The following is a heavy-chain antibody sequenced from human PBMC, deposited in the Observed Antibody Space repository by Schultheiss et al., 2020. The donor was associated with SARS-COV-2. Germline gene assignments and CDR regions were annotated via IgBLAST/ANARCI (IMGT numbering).Heavy chain of an antibody. J-gene: IGHJ4*02. V-gene: IGHV4-39*07. CDR3: ARADFDGIDY. CDR1: GGSISSSSYY. Sequence: SETLSLTCTVSGGSISSSSYYWSWIRQPPGKGLEWIGEINHSGSTNYNPSLKSRVTISVDTSKNQFSLKLSSVTAADTAVYYCARADFDGIDYWGQGTLVTVSS. CDR2: INHSGST.